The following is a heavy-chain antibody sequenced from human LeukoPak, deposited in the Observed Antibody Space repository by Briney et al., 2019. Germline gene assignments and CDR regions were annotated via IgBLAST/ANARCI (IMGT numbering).Heavy chain of an antibody. CDR2: IYYSGST. D-gene: IGHD3-22*01. V-gene: IGHV4-30-4*01. Sequence: SETLSLTCTVSGGSISSGDYYWSWIRQPPGKGLEWIGYIYYSGSTYYNPSLKSRVTISVDTSKNQFSLKLSSVTAADTAVYYCARDSPPYYYDSSEDTDAFDIWGQGTMVTVSS. CDR3: ARDSPPYYYDSSEDTDAFDI. CDR1: GGSISSGDYY. J-gene: IGHJ3*02.